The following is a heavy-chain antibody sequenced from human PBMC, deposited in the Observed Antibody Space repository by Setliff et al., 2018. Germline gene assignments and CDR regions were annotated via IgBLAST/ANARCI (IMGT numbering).Heavy chain of an antibody. D-gene: IGHD6-6*01. CDR1: DGAFSTYY. CDR2: MHQSGNT. CDR3: ARDPSSVAARPGY. Sequence: PSETLSLTCDVCDGAFSTYYWTWIRQPPGKGLEWLGEMHQSGNTYYNPSLKRRVTISVDTTKNQFSLQPNPVTAADTAVYYCARDPSSVAARPGYWGQGTLVTVSS. V-gene: IGHV4-34*01. J-gene: IGHJ4*02.